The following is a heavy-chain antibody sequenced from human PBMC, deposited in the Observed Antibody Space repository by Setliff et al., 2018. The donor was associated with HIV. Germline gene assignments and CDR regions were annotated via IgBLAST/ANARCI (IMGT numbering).Heavy chain of an antibody. CDR1: GGSITSGTYY. CDR2: IYTSGNT. V-gene: IGHV4-61*02. D-gene: IGHD3-10*01. CDR3: ARHRGVSGDFDH. J-gene: IGHJ4*02. Sequence: SETLSLSCTVSGGSITSGTYYWSWIRQPAGKGLEWIGRIYTSGNTNYNPSHKSLVIISVDTSKNQFPLKLSSVTAADTAVYYCARHRGVSGDFDHWGQGTLVTVSS.